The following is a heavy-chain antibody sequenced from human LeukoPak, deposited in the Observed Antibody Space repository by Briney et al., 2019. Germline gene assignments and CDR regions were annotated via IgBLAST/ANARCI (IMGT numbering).Heavy chain of an antibody. D-gene: IGHD6-13*01. CDR1: GFTLSSYA. CDR3: ARSPGIAAAGIRGSGMDV. Sequence: PGRSLRLSCAASGFTLSSYAMHWVRQAPGKGLEWVAIISYDGNDKYYTDSVKGRFTISRDKSKNTLYLQMNSLRAEDTAVYYCARSPGIAAAGIRGSGMDVWGQGTTVTVSS. CDR2: ISYDGNDK. J-gene: IGHJ6*02. V-gene: IGHV3-30-3*01.